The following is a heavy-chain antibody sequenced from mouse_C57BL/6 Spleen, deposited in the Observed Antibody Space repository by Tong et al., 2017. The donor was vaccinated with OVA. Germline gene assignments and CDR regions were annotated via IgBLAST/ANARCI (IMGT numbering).Heavy chain of an antibody. CDR1: GYTFTDYA. CDR2: ISTYYGDA. J-gene: IGHJ3*01. Sequence: VQLQQSGAELVRPGVSVKISCKGSGYTFTDYAMHWVKQSHAKSLEWIGVISTYYGDASYNQKFKGKATMTVDKSSSTAYMELARLTSEDSAIYYCARSYGSMFAYWGQGTLVTVSA. V-gene: IGHV1S137*01. CDR3: ARSYGSMFAY. D-gene: IGHD1-2*01.